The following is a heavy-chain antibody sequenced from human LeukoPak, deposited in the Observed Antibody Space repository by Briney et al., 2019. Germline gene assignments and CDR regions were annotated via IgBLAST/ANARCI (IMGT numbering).Heavy chain of an antibody. J-gene: IGHJ4*02. CDR3: AIYSDTYYFDH. CDR2: IYPGDSDT. Sequence: NLGESLKISCKGSGYSFTSSWIGWVRQMPGKGLEWMGIIYPGDSDTRYSPSFQGQVTISADESISTAYLQWSSLKASDTAMYYCAIYSDTYYFDHWGQGTLVTVSS. D-gene: IGHD1-26*01. V-gene: IGHV5-51*01. CDR1: GYSFTSSW.